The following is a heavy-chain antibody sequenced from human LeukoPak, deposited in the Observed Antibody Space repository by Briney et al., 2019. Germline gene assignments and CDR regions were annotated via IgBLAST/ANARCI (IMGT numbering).Heavy chain of an antibody. V-gene: IGHV1-2*02. Sequence: ASVKVSCKASGYTFTGYYMHWVRQAPGQGLEWMGWINPNSGGTNYAQKFQGRVTMTRDTSISTAYMELSRLRSDDMAVYYCARGGGIVATSHDAFDIWGQGTMVTVSS. CDR1: GYTFTGYY. CDR2: INPNSGGT. J-gene: IGHJ3*02. D-gene: IGHD5-12*01. CDR3: ARGGGIVATSHDAFDI.